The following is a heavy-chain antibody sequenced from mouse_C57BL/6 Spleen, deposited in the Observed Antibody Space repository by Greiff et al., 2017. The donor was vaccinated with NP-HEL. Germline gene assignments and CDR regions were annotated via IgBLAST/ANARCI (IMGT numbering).Heavy chain of an antibody. CDR3: ARMTTVVARSYAMDY. J-gene: IGHJ4*01. D-gene: IGHD1-1*01. V-gene: IGHV1-52*01. CDR1: GYTFTSYW. Sequence: QVQLQQPGAELVRPGSSVKLSCKASGYTFTSYWMHWVKQRPIQGLEWIGNIDPSDSETHYNQKFKDKATLTVDKSSSTAYMQLSSLTSEDSAVYYCARMTTVVARSYAMDYWGQGTSVTVSS. CDR2: IDPSDSET.